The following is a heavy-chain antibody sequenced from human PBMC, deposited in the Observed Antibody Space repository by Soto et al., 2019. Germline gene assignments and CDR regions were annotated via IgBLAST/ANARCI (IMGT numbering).Heavy chain of an antibody. Sequence: GESLKISCAASGFTFSSYAMSWVRQAPGKGLEWVSAISGSGGSTYYADSVKGRFTISRDNSKNTLYLQMNSLRAEDTAVYYCAKDGEQWLEPINPFDYWGQGTLVTVSS. V-gene: IGHV3-23*01. J-gene: IGHJ4*02. CDR3: AKDGEQWLEPINPFDY. D-gene: IGHD6-19*01. CDR2: ISGSGGST. CDR1: GFTFSSYA.